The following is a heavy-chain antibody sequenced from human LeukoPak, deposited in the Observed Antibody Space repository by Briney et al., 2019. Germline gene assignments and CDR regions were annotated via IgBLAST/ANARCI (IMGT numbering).Heavy chain of an antibody. Sequence: PETLSLTCAVSDDSFSSHYWTWIRQPPGKGLEWIGYISYIGSTNYNSSLKSRVTISIDTSKNQFSLKLSSVTAADTAVYYCARDLVTVTKGFDIWGQGTMVSVSS. CDR2: ISYIGST. CDR3: ARDLVTVTKGFDI. V-gene: IGHV4-59*11. CDR1: DDSFSSHY. J-gene: IGHJ3*02. D-gene: IGHD4-17*01.